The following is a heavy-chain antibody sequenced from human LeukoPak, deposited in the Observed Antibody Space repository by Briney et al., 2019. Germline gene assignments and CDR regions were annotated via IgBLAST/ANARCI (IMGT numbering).Heavy chain of an antibody. D-gene: IGHD3/OR15-3a*01. CDR3: ARQTGSGLFTLP. J-gene: IGHJ4*02. V-gene: IGHV4-39*01. Sequence: SETLSLTCTVSGVSISSSNSYWGWIRQPPGKGLEWIGSIYHTGNTYYNASLKSRVTISIDTSKNRISLRLTSVTAADTAMYYCARQTGSGLFTLPGGQGTLVTVSS. CDR2: IYHTGNT. CDR1: GVSISSSNSY.